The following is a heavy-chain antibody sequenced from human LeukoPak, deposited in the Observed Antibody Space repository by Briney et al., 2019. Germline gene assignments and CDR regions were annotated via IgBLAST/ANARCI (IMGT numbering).Heavy chain of an antibody. J-gene: IGHJ6*03. V-gene: IGHV1-2*02. Sequence: ASVKVSCKGSGYTFRSYGINWVRQAPGQGLEWMGWINPNSGGTNYAQKFQGRVTMTRDTSISTAYMELSRLRSDDTAVYYCARGVLARVVRGVKNYYYYMDVWGKGTTVTVSS. CDR1: GYTFRSYG. CDR3: ARGVLARVVRGVKNYYYYMDV. CDR2: INPNSGGT. D-gene: IGHD3-10*01.